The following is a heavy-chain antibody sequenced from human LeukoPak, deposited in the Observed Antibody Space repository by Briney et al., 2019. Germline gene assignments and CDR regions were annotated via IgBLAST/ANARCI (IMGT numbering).Heavy chain of an antibody. CDR3: AKGRDAFDY. D-gene: IGHD5-24*01. Sequence: GGSLRLSCAASGFSVSSNYMSWVRQAPGRGLEWVSVIYTGDSTYYADSVKGRFNIFRENSKNTLYLQMNSLRAEDTAIYYCAKGRDAFDYWGQGTLVTVSS. CDR2: IYTGDST. V-gene: IGHV3-53*01. CDR1: GFSVSSNY. J-gene: IGHJ4*02.